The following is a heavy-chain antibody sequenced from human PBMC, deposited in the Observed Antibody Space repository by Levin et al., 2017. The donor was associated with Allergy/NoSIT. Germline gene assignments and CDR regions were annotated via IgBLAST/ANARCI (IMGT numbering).Heavy chain of an antibody. CDR2: IYPGDSDT. CDR1: GYSFTSYW. Sequence: PGESLKISCKGSGYSFTSYWIGWVRQMPGKGLEWMGIIYPGDSDTRYSPSFQGQVTISADKSISTAYLQWSSLKASDTAMYYCARWLVRGVIITRDAFDIWGQGTMVTVSS. CDR3: ARWLVRGVIITRDAFDI. V-gene: IGHV5-51*01. J-gene: IGHJ3*02. D-gene: IGHD3-10*01.